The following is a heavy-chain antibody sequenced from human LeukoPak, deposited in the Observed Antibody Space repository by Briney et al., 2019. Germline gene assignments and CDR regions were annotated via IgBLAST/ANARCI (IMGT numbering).Heavy chain of an antibody. CDR1: GFTFSSYG. D-gene: IGHD1-7*01. CDR3: ARRGRITGTKTREYYYYYMDV. Sequence: GGSLRLSCVASGFTFSSYGMHWVRQAPGQGLEWVAVLWYDGSNKYYADSVKGRFTISRDNSKNTLYLQMNSLRAEDTAVYYCARRGRITGTKTREYYYYYMDVWGKGTTVTVSS. CDR2: LWYDGSNK. J-gene: IGHJ6*03. V-gene: IGHV3-33*08.